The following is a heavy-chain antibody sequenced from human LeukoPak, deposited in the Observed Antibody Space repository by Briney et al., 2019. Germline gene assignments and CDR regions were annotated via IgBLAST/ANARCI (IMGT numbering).Heavy chain of an antibody. J-gene: IGHJ4*02. V-gene: IGHV3-9*03. CDR1: GFTFDDYA. CDR2: ISWNSGRI. D-gene: IGHD5-12*01. CDR3: AKDMSSIVATGGPFDY. Sequence: GGSLRLSCAASGFTFDDYARHWVRQAPGKGLEWVSGISWNSGRIGYADSVKGRFTISRDNAKNSLYLQMNSLGTEDMALYYCAKDMSSIVATGGPFDYWGQGTLVTVSS.